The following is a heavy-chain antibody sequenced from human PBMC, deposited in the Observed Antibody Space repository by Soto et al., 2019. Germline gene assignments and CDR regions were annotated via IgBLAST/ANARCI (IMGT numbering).Heavy chain of an antibody. J-gene: IGHJ4*02. V-gene: IGHV3-30*18. CDR2: ISYDGSNK. CDR3: AKEGLSSN. D-gene: IGHD2-2*01. CDR1: GFTFRNHG. Sequence: PGASQRLSGAASGFTFRNHGMHWVRQAPGKGLEWVAVISYDGSNKYYADSVKGRFTISRDNSKNTLYLQMNSLRAEDTAVYYCAKEGLSSNWGQGTLVTVSS.